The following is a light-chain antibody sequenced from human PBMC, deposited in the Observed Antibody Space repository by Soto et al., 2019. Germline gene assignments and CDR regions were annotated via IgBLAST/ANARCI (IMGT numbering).Light chain of an antibody. Sequence: EIVLTQSPGTLSLSPGERATLSCRASQSVSSSYLAWYQQKPGQAPRLLIYGASSRATGIPDRFSGRGSGTDFNLTMRRLEPEVFAVYYCQQYGSSPYTFGQGTKLEIK. CDR1: QSVSSSY. J-gene: IGKJ2*01. CDR3: QQYGSSPYT. CDR2: GAS. V-gene: IGKV3-20*01.